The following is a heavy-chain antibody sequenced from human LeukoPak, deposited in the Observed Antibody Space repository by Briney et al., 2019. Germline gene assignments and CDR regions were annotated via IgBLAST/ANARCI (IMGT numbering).Heavy chain of an antibody. V-gene: IGHV4-59*01. D-gene: IGHD3-22*01. CDR2: TYNSGST. Sequence: SETLSLTCTVSGGSISSYYWSWIRLPPGKGLEWIGYTYNSGSTNYNPSLKSRVTISVDTSKNQFSLKLSSVTAADTAVYYCARGKYYYDSSGYFRVKMEYYFDYWGQGTLVTVSS. CDR3: ARGKYYYDSSGYFRVKMEYYFDY. CDR1: GGSISSYY. J-gene: IGHJ4*02.